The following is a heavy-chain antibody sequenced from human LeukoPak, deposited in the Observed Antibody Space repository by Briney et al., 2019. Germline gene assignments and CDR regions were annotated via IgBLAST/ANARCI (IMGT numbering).Heavy chain of an antibody. V-gene: IGHV3-21*01. D-gene: IGHD4-17*01. CDR3: VRDPGPTTVTTHFDY. CDR2: ISSSSSYI. Sequence: GGSLRLSCAASGFTFSSYSMNWVRQAPGKGLEWVSSISSSSSYIYYADSVKGRFTISRDNAKNSLYLQMNSLRAEDTAVYYCVRDPGPTTVTTHFDYWGQGTLVTVSS. CDR1: GFTFSSYS. J-gene: IGHJ4*02.